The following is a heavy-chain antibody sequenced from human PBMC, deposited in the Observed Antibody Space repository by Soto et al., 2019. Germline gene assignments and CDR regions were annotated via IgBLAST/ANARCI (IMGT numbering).Heavy chain of an antibody. CDR2: IYSGGST. CDR3: ARDSRDGSANRFFDI. CDR1: GFTVSSNY. J-gene: IGHJ3*02. V-gene: IGHV3-66*01. Sequence: GGSLRLSCAASGFTVSSNYMSWVRQAPGKGLEWVSVIYSGGSTYYADSVKGRFTISRDNSKNTLYLQMNSLRAEDTAVYYCARDSRDGSANRFFDIWGQGTMVTVSS. D-gene: IGHD3-10*01.